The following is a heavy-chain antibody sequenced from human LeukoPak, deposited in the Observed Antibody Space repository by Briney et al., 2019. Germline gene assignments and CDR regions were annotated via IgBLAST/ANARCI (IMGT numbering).Heavy chain of an antibody. CDR3: AREYCSSTSCYFDY. Sequence: SETLSLTCTASGGSISSYYWSWIRQSPGKGLEWIGYIYNSGSTNYNPSLKSRVTISVDTSKNQFSLKLSSVTAADTAVYHCAREYCSSTSCYFDYWGQGTLVTVSS. D-gene: IGHD2-2*01. CDR1: GGSISSYY. V-gene: IGHV4-59*01. J-gene: IGHJ4*02. CDR2: IYNSGST.